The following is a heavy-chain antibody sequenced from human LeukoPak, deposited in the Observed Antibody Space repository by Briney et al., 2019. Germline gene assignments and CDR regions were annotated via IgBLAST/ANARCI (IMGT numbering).Heavy chain of an antibody. V-gene: IGHV3-23*01. CDR2: ISGNGGST. CDR1: GFTFSSYA. Sequence: GGSLRLSCAASGFTFSSYAMSWVRQAPGKGLEWVSAISGNGGSTYYADSVKGRFTISRDNSKNTLYLQMNSLRAEDTAVYYCAKDLDCSSTSCYPDYWGQGTLVTVSS. CDR3: AKDLDCSSTSCYPDY. J-gene: IGHJ4*02. D-gene: IGHD2-2*01.